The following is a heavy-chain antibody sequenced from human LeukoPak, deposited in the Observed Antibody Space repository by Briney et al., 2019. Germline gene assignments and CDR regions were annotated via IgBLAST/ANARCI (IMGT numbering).Heavy chain of an antibody. J-gene: IGHJ4*02. CDR3: ARVAQYCSSTSCPLDY. CDR1: GYTFTSYD. CDR2: MNPNSGNT. Sequence: ASVKVSCKASGYTFTSYDINWVRQATGQGLEWMGWMNPNSGNTGYAQKFQGRVTMTRNTSISTAYMELSSLRSEDTAVYYCARVAQYCSSTSCPLDYWGQGTLVTVSS. D-gene: IGHD2-2*01. V-gene: IGHV1-8*01.